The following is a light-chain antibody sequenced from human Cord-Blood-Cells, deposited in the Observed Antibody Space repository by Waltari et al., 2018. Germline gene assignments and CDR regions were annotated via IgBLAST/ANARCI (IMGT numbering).Light chain of an antibody. V-gene: IGLV2-14*01. CDR2: DVS. J-gene: IGLJ1*01. CDR1: SSDVGGSNY. CDR3: SSYTSSSTLEV. Sequence: QSALTQPASVSGSPGQLITISCTGTSSDVGGSNYVSWYQQHPGKAPKLMIYDVSNRPSGVSNRFSGSKSGNTASLTISGLQAEDEADYYCSSYTSSSTLEVFGTGTKVTVL.